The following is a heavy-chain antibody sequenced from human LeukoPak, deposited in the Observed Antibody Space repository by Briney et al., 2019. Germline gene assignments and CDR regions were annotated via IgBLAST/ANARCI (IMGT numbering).Heavy chain of an antibody. V-gene: IGHV3-23*01. CDR2: ISGSGGST. Sequence: GGSLRLSCAASGFTFSSYAMSWVRQAPGQGLKWVSAISGSGGSTYYADSVRGRFTISRDNSKSTLSLQMNSLRAEDTAIYYCATYRQVLLPFESWGQGTLVTVSS. J-gene: IGHJ4*02. D-gene: IGHD2-8*02. CDR1: GFTFSSYA. CDR3: ATYRQVLLPFES.